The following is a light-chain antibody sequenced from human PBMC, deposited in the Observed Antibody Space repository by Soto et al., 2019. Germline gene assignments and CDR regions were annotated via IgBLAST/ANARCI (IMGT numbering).Light chain of an antibody. CDR2: GAS. CDR3: QQYNNWPPWT. CDR1: KSVSSN. Sequence: EIVMTQSPATLSVSPGERATLSCRASKSVSSNLARYQQKPGQAPRLLIYGASTRATGIPARFSGSGSGTEFTLTISSLQSEDFAVYYCQQYNNWPPWTFGQGTKVEIK. V-gene: IGKV3-15*01. J-gene: IGKJ1*01.